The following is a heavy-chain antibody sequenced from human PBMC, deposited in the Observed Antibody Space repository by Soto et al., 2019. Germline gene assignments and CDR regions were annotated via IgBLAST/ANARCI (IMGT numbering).Heavy chain of an antibody. J-gene: IGHJ6*03. D-gene: IGHD2-2*01. CDR3: ARVGYCSSTSCYGEDYYYYIDV. Sequence: QVQLVQSGAEVKKPGASVKVSCKASGYTFTSYGISWVRQAPGQGLEWMGWISAYNGNTNYAQKIQGRVTMTTDTSTSTAYMELRSLRSDDTAVYYCARVGYCSSTSCYGEDYYYYIDVWGKGTTVTVSS. V-gene: IGHV1-18*01. CDR2: ISAYNGNT. CDR1: GYTFTSYG.